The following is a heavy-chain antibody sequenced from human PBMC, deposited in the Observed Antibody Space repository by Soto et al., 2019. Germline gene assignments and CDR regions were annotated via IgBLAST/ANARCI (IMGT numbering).Heavy chain of an antibody. Sequence: QVQLVQSGAEVKKPWSSVKVSCKASGGTFSSYAISWVRQAPGQGLEWMGGIIPIFGTANYAQKFQGRVTITADESTSTAYMELSSLRSEDTTVYYCARGRDGYKDDAFDIWGQGTMVTVSS. CDR3: ARGRDGYKDDAFDI. J-gene: IGHJ3*02. V-gene: IGHV1-69*12. D-gene: IGHD5-12*01. CDR1: GGTFSSYA. CDR2: IIPIFGTA.